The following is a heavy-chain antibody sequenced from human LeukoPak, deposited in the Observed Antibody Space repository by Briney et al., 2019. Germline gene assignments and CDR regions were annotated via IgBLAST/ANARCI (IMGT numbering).Heavy chain of an antibody. CDR1: GFTFSSYA. CDR3: AKGRRITIFGVVVDY. CDR2: ISGSVGST. V-gene: IGHV3-23*01. D-gene: IGHD3-3*01. J-gene: IGHJ4*02. Sequence: GGSLRLSCAASGFTFSSYAMSWVRQAPGKGLEWVSAISGSVGSTYYADSVKGRFTISRDNSKNTLYLQMNSLRAEDTAVYYCAKGRRITIFGVVVDYWGQGTLVTGSS.